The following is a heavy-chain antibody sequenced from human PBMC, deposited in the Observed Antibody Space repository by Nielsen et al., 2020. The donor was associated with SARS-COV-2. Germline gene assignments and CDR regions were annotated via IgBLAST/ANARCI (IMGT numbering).Heavy chain of an antibody. CDR1: GFTFSSYG. CDR3: APRTGSIGFDP. D-gene: IGHD7-27*01. V-gene: IGHV3-30*03. CDR2: ISYDGSNK. Sequence: GGSLRLSCAASGFTFSSYGMHWVRQAPGKGLEWVAVISYDGSNKYYADSVKGRFTISRDNSKNTLYLQMNSLRAEDTAVYYCAPRTGSIGFDPWGQGTLVTVSS. J-gene: IGHJ5*02.